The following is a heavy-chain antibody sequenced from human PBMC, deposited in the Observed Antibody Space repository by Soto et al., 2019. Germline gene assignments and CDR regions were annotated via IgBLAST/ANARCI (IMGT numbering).Heavy chain of an antibody. Sequence: QVQLVQSGAEVKKPGASVKVSCKASGYTFTSYGISWVRQAPGQGLEWMGWISAYNGNTNYAQKLQGRVTMTADTSTSTAYMELRRLRSDDTAVYYCAGGYCSGGSCYYNWFDPWGQGTLVTVS. CDR2: ISAYNGNT. D-gene: IGHD2-15*01. V-gene: IGHV1-18*01. J-gene: IGHJ5*02. CDR3: AGGYCSGGSCYYNWFDP. CDR1: GYTFTSYG.